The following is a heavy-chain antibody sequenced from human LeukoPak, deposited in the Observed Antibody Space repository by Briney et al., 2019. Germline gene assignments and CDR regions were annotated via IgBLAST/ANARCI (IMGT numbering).Heavy chain of an antibody. J-gene: IGHJ4*02. CDR3: ARALNPLPGTYYFDY. CDR1: GGSISSTNW. CDR2: VHLSGRT. D-gene: IGHD2-15*01. V-gene: IGHV4-4*02. Sequence: SGTLSLTCGVSGGSISSTNWWTWVRQPPGEGLEWIGEVHLSGRTNYNPSLESRVTMSVDMSENHISLKLTSVTAADTAVYYCARALNPLPGTYYFDYWGQGTLVTVSS.